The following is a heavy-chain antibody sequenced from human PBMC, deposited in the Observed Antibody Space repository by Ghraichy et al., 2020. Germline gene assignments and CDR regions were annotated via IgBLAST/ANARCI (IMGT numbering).Heavy chain of an antibody. J-gene: IGHJ5*02. CDR2: IKYDGSGS. Sequence: LSLTCAASGFTLSNYWMPWVPQAPGKALVWVERIKYDGSGSNYADSVKGRFTISRDNAKNTLYLQMNSLRVEDTAVYYCAKSDWLDLWGQGTLVTVSS. V-gene: IGHV3-74*01. CDR3: AKSDWLDL. CDR1: GFTLSNYW.